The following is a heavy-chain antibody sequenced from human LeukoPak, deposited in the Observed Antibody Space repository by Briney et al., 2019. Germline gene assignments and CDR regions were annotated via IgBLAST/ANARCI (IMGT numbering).Heavy chain of an antibody. CDR3: ARVGLYSSSYFDY. Sequence: GGSLRLSCAASGFTFDDYAMHWVRQAPGKGLEWVSGISWNSGSVGYADSVKGRFTISRDNAKNSLYLQMNSLRAEDTAVYYCARVGLYSSSYFDYWGQGTLVTVSS. CDR1: GFTFDDYA. J-gene: IGHJ4*02. V-gene: IGHV3-9*01. D-gene: IGHD6-13*01. CDR2: ISWNSGSV.